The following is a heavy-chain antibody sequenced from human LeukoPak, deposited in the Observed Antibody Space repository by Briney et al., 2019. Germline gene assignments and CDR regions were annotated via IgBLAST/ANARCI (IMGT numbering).Heavy chain of an antibody. Sequence: PSETLSLTCSVSGGFISSYFWNWIRQPAGKGLEWVGHIYDGGKTNYNSSLRGRATISVDTSSNQFSLELRSVTAADTAVYYCARDYIVETGVVAFDIWGQGTMVSVSS. CDR1: GGFISSYF. V-gene: IGHV4-4*07. CDR3: ARDYIVETGVVAFDI. J-gene: IGHJ3*02. D-gene: IGHD5-12*01. CDR2: IYDGGKT.